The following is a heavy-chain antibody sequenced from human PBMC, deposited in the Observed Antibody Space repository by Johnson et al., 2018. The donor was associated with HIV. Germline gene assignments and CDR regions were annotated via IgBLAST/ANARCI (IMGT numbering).Heavy chain of an antibody. CDR2: ISSSGTTK. V-gene: IGHV3-11*04. Sequence: QEQLVESGGGLVKPGGSLRLSCVASGFSFSDYYMSWIRQAPGKGLEWVSYISSSGTTKYYADSVKGRFTISRDNAKNSLYLQMSSLRAGDTAVYYCGRAVMVRNYETMGAFDIWGQGTMVTVSS. J-gene: IGHJ3*02. CDR3: GRAVMVRNYETMGAFDI. D-gene: IGHD3-10*01. CDR1: GFSFSDYY.